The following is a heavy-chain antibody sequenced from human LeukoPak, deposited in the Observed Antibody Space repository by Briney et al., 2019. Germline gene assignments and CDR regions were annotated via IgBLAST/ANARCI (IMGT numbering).Heavy chain of an antibody. CDR2: IYHSGST. J-gene: IGHJ6*03. Sequence: SETLSLTCTVSGGSISSGGYYWSWLRQPPGKGLEWIGYIYHSGSTYYNPSLKSRVTISVDRSKNQFSLKLSSVTAADTAVYYCARGSPEDYYYYYMDVWGKGTTVTVSS. V-gene: IGHV4-30-2*01. CDR1: GGSISSGGYY. CDR3: ARGSPEDYYYYYMDV.